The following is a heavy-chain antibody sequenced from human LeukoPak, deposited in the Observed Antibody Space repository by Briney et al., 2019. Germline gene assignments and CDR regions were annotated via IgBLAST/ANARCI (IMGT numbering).Heavy chain of an antibody. J-gene: IGHJ4*02. CDR3: ARFSNDHGVKFDY. CDR1: GDSISSGGYY. V-gene: IGHV4-31*03. D-gene: IGHD4-17*01. Sequence: SQSLSLTCTVSGDSISSGGYYWSWVRQHPEKGLEWIGYIYYSGTAYYNPSLKSRVTMSVDTSKNQFSLKLDSVTAADTAVYYCARFSNDHGVKFDYWGQGTLVTVSS. CDR2: IYYSGTA.